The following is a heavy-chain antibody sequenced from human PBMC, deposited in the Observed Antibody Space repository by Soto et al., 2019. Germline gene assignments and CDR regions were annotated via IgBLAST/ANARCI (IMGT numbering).Heavy chain of an antibody. CDR2: IRSKAYGGTT. D-gene: IGHD3-16*01. CDR3: TRDPLGGYYFDY. CDR1: GFTFGDYA. Sequence: PGGSLRLSCTASGFTFGDYAMSWVRQAPGKGLEWVGFIRSKAYGGTTEYAASVKGRFTISRDDSKSIAYLQMNSLKTEDTAVYYCTRDPLGGYYFDYWGQGTLVTVSS. V-gene: IGHV3-49*04. J-gene: IGHJ4*02.